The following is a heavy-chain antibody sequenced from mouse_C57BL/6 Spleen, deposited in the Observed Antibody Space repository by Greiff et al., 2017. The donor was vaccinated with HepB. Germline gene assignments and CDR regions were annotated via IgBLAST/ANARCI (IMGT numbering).Heavy chain of an antibody. V-gene: IGHV1-26*01. D-gene: IGHD2-3*01. CDR2: INPNNGGT. J-gene: IGHJ3*01. CDR3: ARGYCWFAY. CDR1: GYTFTDYY. Sequence: EVQLQQSGPELVKPGASVKISCKASGYTFTDYYMNWVKQSHGKSLEWIGDINPNNGGTSYNQKFKGKATLTVDKSSSTAYMELRSLTSEDSAVYYCARGYCWFAYWGQGTLVTVSA.